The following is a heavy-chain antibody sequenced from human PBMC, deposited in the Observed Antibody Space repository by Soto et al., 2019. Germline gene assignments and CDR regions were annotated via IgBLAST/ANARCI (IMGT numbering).Heavy chain of an antibody. J-gene: IGHJ4*02. V-gene: IGHV3-74*01. Sequence: VGSLRLSCAASGFTLGNYWMHWVRQAPGKGLVWVSRINDYGTTINYAESVEGRSIISRDDAKSEVYLQMNNLRAEDSAVYYCARGGLEPFDYWGQGALVTVSS. CDR1: GFTLGNYW. CDR3: ARGGLEPFDY. CDR2: INDYGTTI. D-gene: IGHD1-1*01.